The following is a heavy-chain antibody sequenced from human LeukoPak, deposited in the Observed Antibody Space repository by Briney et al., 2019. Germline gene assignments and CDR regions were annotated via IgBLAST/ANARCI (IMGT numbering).Heavy chain of an antibody. D-gene: IGHD3-22*01. CDR2: ISSSGSTI. V-gene: IGHV3-48*04. CDR3: ARDYYDSSGYYAPGYFQH. J-gene: IGHJ1*01. Sequence: GGSLRLFCAASGFTFSTYSLNWVRQAPGKGLEWVSYISSSGSTIYYADSVKGRFTISRDNAKNSLYLQMNSLRAEDTAVYYCARDYYDSSGYYAPGYFQHWGQGTLVTVSS. CDR1: GFTFSTYS.